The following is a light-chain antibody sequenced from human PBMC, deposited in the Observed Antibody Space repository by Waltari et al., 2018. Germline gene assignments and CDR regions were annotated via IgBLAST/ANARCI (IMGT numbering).Light chain of an antibody. V-gene: IGKV3-20*01. Sequence: EIELTQSPGTLSLSPGERATLSCRASQTVRTTSLAWYQQKPGQAPTLLIYGASSRATGIPDRFSGSGSGTDFSLTISSLEPEDFAVYYCQQYDISPLTFGGGTKVEIK. CDR2: GAS. CDR1: QTVRTTS. J-gene: IGKJ4*01. CDR3: QQYDISPLT.